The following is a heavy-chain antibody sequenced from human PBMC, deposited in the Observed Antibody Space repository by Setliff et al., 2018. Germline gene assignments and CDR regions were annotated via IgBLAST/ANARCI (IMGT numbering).Heavy chain of an antibody. V-gene: IGHV1-18*01. Sequence: GASVKVSCKASAFTFSSYGISWVRQAPGQGLEWMGWISAYNGNTKSAQKLQGRVTMTTDTSTSTAYMELSSLRSEDTAVYYCARDRRNCYDSSGYRAFDIWGQGTMVTVSS. D-gene: IGHD3-22*01. J-gene: IGHJ3*02. CDR3: ARDRRNCYDSSGYRAFDI. CDR2: ISAYNGNT. CDR1: AFTFSSYG.